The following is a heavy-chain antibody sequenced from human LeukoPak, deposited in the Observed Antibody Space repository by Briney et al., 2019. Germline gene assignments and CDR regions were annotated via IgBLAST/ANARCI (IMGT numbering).Heavy chain of an antibody. CDR3: AKEGVVPAAISDYYYYYGMDV. D-gene: IGHD2-2*02. V-gene: IGHV3-23*01. CDR1: GFTFSSYA. CDR2: ISGSGGST. J-gene: IGHJ6*02. Sequence: PGASLRLSCAASGFTFSSYAMSWVRQAPGKGLDWVSAISGSGGSTYYADSVKGRFTISRDNSKNTLYLQMNSLGAEDTAVYYCAKEGVVPAAISDYYYYYGMDVWGQGTTVTVSS.